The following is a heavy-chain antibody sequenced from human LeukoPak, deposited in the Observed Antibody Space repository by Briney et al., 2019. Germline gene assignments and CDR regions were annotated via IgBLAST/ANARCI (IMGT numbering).Heavy chain of an antibody. V-gene: IGHV3-20*04. Sequence: PGGSLRLSCVGSGFTFGDYGMSWVRQVPGQGLEWVSSINWNGGTTSYAESVQGRFTISRDNAKNSLYLQMNSLRAEDTAVYYCARGARITMIGRRSHYFDYWGQGTLVTVSS. J-gene: IGHJ4*02. CDR3: ARGARITMIGRRSHYFDY. CDR1: GFTFGDYG. CDR2: INWNGGTT. D-gene: IGHD3-22*01.